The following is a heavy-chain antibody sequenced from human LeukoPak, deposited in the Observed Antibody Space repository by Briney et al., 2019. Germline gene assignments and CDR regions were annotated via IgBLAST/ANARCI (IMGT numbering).Heavy chain of an antibody. D-gene: IGHD6-19*01. CDR2: IYHSGST. J-gene: IGHJ3*02. CDR1: GYSISSGYY. CDR3: ARETIGAGRYAFDI. V-gene: IGHV4-38-2*02. Sequence: PSETLSLTCTVSGYSISSGYYWGWIRQPPGKGLEWIGSIYHSGSTYYNPSLKGRVTISVDTSRNQFSLKLSSVTAADTAVYYCARETIGAGRYAFDIWGQGTMVTVSS.